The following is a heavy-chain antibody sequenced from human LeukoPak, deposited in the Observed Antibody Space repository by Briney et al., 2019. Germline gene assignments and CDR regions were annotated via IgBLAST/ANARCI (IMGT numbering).Heavy chain of an antibody. CDR1: GGSISSYY. CDR2: IYTSGST. CDR3: ARDNSVGETAWWFDP. V-gene: IGHV4-4*07. Sequence: PSETLSLTCTVSGGSISSYYWSWIRQPAGKGLEWIGRIYTSGSTNYNPSLKSRLTMSVDTSKNQFSLRLSSVTAADTAVYYCARDNSVGETAWWFDPWGQGTLVTVSS. D-gene: IGHD1-26*01. J-gene: IGHJ5*02.